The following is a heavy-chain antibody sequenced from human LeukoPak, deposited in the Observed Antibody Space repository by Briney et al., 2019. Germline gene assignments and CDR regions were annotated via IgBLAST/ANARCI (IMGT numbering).Heavy chain of an antibody. CDR3: AILDDYYDSSGYGWFDP. V-gene: IGHV1-69*05. J-gene: IGHJ5*02. D-gene: IGHD3-22*01. Sequence: SVKVSCKASGGTFSSYAISWVRQAPGQGLEWMGGIIPIFGTANYAQKFQGRVTITTDESTSTAYMELSSLRSEDTAVYYCAILDDYYDSSGYGWFDPWGQGTLVTVSS. CDR1: GGTFSSYA. CDR2: IIPIFGTA.